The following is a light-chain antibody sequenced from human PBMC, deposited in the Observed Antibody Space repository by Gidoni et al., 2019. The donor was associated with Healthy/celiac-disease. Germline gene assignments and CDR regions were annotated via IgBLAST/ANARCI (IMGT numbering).Light chain of an antibody. J-gene: IGLJ3*02. Sequence: QSVLTQPPSVSGAPGQRVTISCTGSSSNIGAGDEVHWYQQLPGTAPKLLIYGNSNRPSGVPDRFSGSKSGTSASLAITGLQAEDEADYYCQSYDSSLSGWVFGGGTKLTVL. CDR3: QSYDSSLSGWV. CDR1: SSNIGAGDE. CDR2: GNS. V-gene: IGLV1-40*01.